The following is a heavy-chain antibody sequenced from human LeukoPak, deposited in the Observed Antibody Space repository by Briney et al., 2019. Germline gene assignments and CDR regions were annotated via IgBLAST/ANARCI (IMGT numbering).Heavy chain of an antibody. J-gene: IGHJ3*02. CDR1: GFTFGDYA. CDR3: TRDCGDCDPYDAFDI. Sequence: QTGGSLRLSCTASGFTFGDYAMSWFRQAPGKGLEWVGFIRSKAYGGTTEYAASVKGRFTISRDDSKSIAYLQMNSLKTEDTAVYYCTRDCGDCDPYDAFDIWGQGTMVTVSS. V-gene: IGHV3-49*03. CDR2: IRSKAYGGTT. D-gene: IGHD2-21*02.